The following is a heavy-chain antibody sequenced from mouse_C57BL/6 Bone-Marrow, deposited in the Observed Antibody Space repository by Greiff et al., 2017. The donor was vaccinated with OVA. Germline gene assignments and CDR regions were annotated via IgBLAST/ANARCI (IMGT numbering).Heavy chain of an antibody. V-gene: IGHV1-76*01. CDR2: IYPGSGNT. J-gene: IGHJ2*01. Sequence: QVHVKQSGAELVRPGASVKLSCKASGYTFTDYYINWVKQRPGQGLEWIARIYPGSGNTYYNEKFKGKATLTAEKSSSTAYMQLSSLTSEDSAVYFCARGYYYGSSYDYYFDYWGQGTTLTVSS. D-gene: IGHD1-1*01. CDR3: ARGYYYGSSYDYYFDY. CDR1: GYTFTDYY.